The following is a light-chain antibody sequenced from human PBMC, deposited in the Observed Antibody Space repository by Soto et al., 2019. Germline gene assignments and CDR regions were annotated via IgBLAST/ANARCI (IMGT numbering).Light chain of an antibody. CDR3: HTYDSSLRGSV. CDR2: GNS. J-gene: IGLJ3*02. CDR1: SSNIGADFD. V-gene: IGLV1-40*01. Sequence: QPVLTQPPSVSGAPGQRVTISCTGSSSNIGADFDIHWYQQLPGTAPKLLISGNSNRPSGVPDRFSGSKSGTSASLAITGLQAEDEADYYCHTYDSSLRGSVFGGGTKLTVL.